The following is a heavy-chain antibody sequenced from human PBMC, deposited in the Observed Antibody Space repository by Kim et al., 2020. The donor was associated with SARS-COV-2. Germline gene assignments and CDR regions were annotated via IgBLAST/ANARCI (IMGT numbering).Heavy chain of an antibody. D-gene: IGHD3-3*01. CDR2: IYYSGNT. CDR1: GGSVSSGSYF. V-gene: IGHV4-61*01. J-gene: IGHJ4*02. CDR3: ARAPNDFWSGYPNYFDY. Sequence: SETLSLTCPVSGGSVSSGSYFWSWIRQPPGKGLEWIGYIYYSGNTNYNPSLKSRVTMSVDTSKNQFSLKLRSVTAADTAVYYCARAPNDFWSGYPNYFDYWGQGTLVTVSS.